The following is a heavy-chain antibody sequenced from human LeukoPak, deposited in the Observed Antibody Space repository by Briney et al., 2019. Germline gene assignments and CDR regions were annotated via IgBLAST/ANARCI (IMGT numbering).Heavy chain of an antibody. CDR1: GFTFDDYA. CDR3: AKEKSRRGYSSSWYFDY. CDR2: ISGDGGST. J-gene: IGHJ4*02. V-gene: IGHV3-43*02. D-gene: IGHD6-13*01. Sequence: PGGSLRLSCAASGFTFDDYAMHWLRQAPGKGLEWVSLISGDGGSTYYADSVKGRFTISRDNSKNSLYLQMNSLRTEDTALYYCAKEKSRRGYSSSWYFDYWGQGTLVTVSS.